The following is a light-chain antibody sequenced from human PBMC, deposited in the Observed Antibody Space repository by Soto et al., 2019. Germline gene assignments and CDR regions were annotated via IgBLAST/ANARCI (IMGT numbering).Light chain of an antibody. Sequence: QSALTQPPSASGSPGQSVTISCTGTSSDVGGYNYVSWYQQHPGKAPKLMICEVTKRPSGVPDRFSGSKSGNTAALTVSGIQAEDEADYYCSSYAGSNNFVVFGGGTKLTVL. J-gene: IGLJ2*01. CDR3: SSYAGSNNFVV. V-gene: IGLV2-8*01. CDR2: EVT. CDR1: SSDVGGYNY.